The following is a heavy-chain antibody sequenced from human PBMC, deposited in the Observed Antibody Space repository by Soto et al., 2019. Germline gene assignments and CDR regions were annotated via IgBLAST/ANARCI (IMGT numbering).Heavy chain of an antibody. CDR3: ARVASYYGSGTVGNSMDV. CDR1: GFTFSSYG. D-gene: IGHD3-10*01. Sequence: QVQLVESGGGVVQPGRSLRLSCAASGFTFSSYGMHWVRQAPGKGLEWVAVIWYDGSNKYYADSVKGRFTISRDNSKNTLYLQMNSLRAEDTAVYYCARVASYYGSGTVGNSMDVWGQGTTVTVSS. CDR2: IWYDGSNK. V-gene: IGHV3-33*01. J-gene: IGHJ6*02.